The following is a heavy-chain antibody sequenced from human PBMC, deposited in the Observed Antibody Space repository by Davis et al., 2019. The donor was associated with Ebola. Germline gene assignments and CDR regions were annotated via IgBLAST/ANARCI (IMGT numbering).Heavy chain of an antibody. J-gene: IGHJ6*02. V-gene: IGHV3-11*01. Sequence: PGGSLRLSCAASGFTFSNAWMSWIRQAPGKGLEWVAYISSSGRTIYYADSVKGRFTVSRENAKKSLFLQMSSLRVEDTAIYYCARDLRPNPINTMVVSITPVDVWGQGTTVTVSS. CDR1: GFTFSNAW. CDR3: ARDLRPNPINTMVVSITPVDV. D-gene: IGHD3-22*01. CDR2: ISSSGRTI.